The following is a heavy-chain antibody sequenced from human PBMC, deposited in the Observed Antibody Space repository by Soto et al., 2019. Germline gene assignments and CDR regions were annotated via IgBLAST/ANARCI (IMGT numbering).Heavy chain of an antibody. D-gene: IGHD6-19*01. V-gene: IGHV3-73*01. J-gene: IGHJ4*02. Sequence: EVHLVDSGGGLVQPGGSMRLSCAASGFSFSVSSMHWVRQAYGKGLEWLGRIRSKASNYATTYSESVRGRFIISRDDSQDTTFLQMNSLRTEDTAMYYCASEAAGSGHRGQGTVVSVSS. CDR1: GFSFSVSS. CDR2: IRSKASNYAT. CDR3: ASEAAGSGH.